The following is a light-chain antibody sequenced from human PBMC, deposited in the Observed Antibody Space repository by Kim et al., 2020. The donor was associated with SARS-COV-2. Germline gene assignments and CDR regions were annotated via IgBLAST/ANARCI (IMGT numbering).Light chain of an antibody. V-gene: IGLV1-40*01. CDR3: QSYDSSLGDPVL. Sequence: VTTPRPGSSSSTGAGSDVHLYQQHPGTPPQVPIYEVTGRPDGHPDRFSGSTSGTSASLTITGLRAEDEADYSCQSYDSSLGDPVLFGGGTQLTVL. J-gene: IGLJ2*01. CDR2: EVT. CDR1: SSSTGAGSD.